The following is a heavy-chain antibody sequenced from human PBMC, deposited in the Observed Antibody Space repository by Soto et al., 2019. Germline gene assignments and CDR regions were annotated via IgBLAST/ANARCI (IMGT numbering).Heavy chain of an antibody. CDR1: GFSFGDYG. J-gene: IGHJ3*02. CDR2: ISWNSGSI. Sequence: EVQLVESGGGLVQPGRSLRLSCVASGFSFGDYGMHWVRQAPGRGPEWVSGISWNSGSIGYAETVKGRFTISRDNAKNSLYLQINSLRDENTALYYCVKDGLTSVVELVHDGHDIWGHGTMVTVSS. D-gene: IGHD2-8*01. CDR3: VKDGLTSVVELVHDGHDI. V-gene: IGHV3-9*01.